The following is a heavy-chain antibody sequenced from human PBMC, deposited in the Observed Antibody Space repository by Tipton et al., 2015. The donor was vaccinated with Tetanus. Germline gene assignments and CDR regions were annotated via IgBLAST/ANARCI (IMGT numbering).Heavy chain of an antibody. CDR1: GFTFSTNA. Sequence: SGFTFSTNAMHWVRQAPGKGLEWVAAIWNDGSYKYYADSVKGRFTVSRDNSKNTLYLEMNSLRVEDTAVYYCARSKGGTRDYYAIKYWGQGTLVTVSS. J-gene: IGHJ4*02. CDR3: ARSKGGTRDYYAIKY. V-gene: IGHV3-33*01. CDR2: IWNDGSYK. D-gene: IGHD3-3*01.